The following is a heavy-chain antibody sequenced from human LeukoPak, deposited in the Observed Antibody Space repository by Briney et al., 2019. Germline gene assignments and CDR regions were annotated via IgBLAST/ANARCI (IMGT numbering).Heavy chain of an antibody. J-gene: IGHJ6*03. D-gene: IGHD4-17*01. CDR1: GGSISSGSYY. Sequence: SQTLSLTCTVSGGSISSGSYYWSWIRQPAGKGLEWIGRIYSSGSTNYNPSLKSRVTISLDTSKNQFSLKLSSVTAADTAVYYCARRRGGDYGMYYYYYMDVWGKGTTVTVSS. CDR2: IYSSGST. CDR3: ARRRGGDYGMYYYYYMDV. V-gene: IGHV4-61*02.